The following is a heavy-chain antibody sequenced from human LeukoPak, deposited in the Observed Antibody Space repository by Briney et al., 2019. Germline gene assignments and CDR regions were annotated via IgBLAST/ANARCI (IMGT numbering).Heavy chain of an antibody. CDR3: AREGGFYRPLDY. D-gene: IGHD3-3*01. V-gene: IGHV4-4*02. CDR1: GGSVINTNW. Sequence: SGTLSLTCGVSGGSVINTNWWTWVRQPPGKGLEWIGEVHLDGRTNYNPSLESRLTMSVDVSENQVSLKLTSVTAADTAVYYCAREGGFYRPLDYSGQGSLVTVSS. J-gene: IGHJ4*02. CDR2: VHLDGRT.